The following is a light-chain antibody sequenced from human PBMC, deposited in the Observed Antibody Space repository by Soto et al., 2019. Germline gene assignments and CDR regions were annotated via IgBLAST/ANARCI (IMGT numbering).Light chain of an antibody. CDR1: QSISSW. CDR3: QQYDSSPGLT. CDR2: DAS. Sequence: DIQMTPSPSTRSASLVDRVTITCLSSQSISSWLAWCQQKPGKAPKLLIYDASSLESGVPSRFSGSGSGTEFTLTISRLEPEDFAVYYCQQYDSSPGLTFGGGTKVDI. V-gene: IGKV1-5*01. J-gene: IGKJ4*01.